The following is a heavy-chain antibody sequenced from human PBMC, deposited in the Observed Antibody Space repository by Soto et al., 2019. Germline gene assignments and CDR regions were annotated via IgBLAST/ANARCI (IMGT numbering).Heavy chain of an antibody. Sequence: HPGGSLRLSCAASGVTFSSYGMHWVRQAPGKGLEWVAVIWYDGNNKYYADSVKGRFTISRDNSKNTLYLQMNSLRAEDTAVYYCARDLWLQRRGGAFDVWGQGTMVTVSS. D-gene: IGHD5-18*01. V-gene: IGHV3-33*01. CDR1: GVTFSSYG. CDR3: ARDLWLQRRGGAFDV. J-gene: IGHJ3*01. CDR2: IWYDGNNK.